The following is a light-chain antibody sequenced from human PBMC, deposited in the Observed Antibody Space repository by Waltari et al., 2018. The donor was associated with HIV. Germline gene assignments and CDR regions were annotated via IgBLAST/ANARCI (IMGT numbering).Light chain of an antibody. J-gene: IGLJ2*01. CDR1: SSNVGSNT. Sequence: QSMLTQPPSASGAPGQRVTISCSGSSSNVGSNTVNWYQQLPETAPKFLIYGNNQRPSGVPDRFSGSKSGTAASLAISGLQSDDEADYYCAAWDDSLNGVVFGGGTKLTVL. V-gene: IGLV1-44*01. CDR2: GNN. CDR3: AAWDDSLNGVV.